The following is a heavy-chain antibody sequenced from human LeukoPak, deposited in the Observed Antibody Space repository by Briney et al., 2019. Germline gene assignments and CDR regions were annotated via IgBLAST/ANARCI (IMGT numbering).Heavy chain of an antibody. CDR2: INPSGGST. D-gene: IGHD1-14*01. V-gene: IGHV1-46*01. J-gene: IGHJ4*02. Sequence: ASVKLSCKASGYTFTSYYMHWVREAPGQGLEWMGIINPSGGSTSYAQKFQGRVTMTRDTSTSTVYMELSSLRSEDTAVYYCARAYGNRHLLDYWGQGTLVTVSS. CDR1: GYTFTSYY. CDR3: ARAYGNRHLLDY.